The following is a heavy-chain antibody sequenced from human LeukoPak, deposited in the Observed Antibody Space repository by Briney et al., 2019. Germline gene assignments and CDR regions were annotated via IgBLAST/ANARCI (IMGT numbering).Heavy chain of an antibody. CDR3: ARGLGYSYGHHALDY. CDR2: INHSGST. CDR1: GGSFSGYY. V-gene: IGHV4-34*01. D-gene: IGHD5-18*01. J-gene: IGHJ4*02. Sequence: SETLSLTCAVYGGSFSGYYWGWIRQPPGKGLEWIGEINHSGSTNYNPSLKSRVTISVDTSKNQFSLKLSSVTAADTAVYYCARGLGYSYGHHALDYWGQGTLVTVSS.